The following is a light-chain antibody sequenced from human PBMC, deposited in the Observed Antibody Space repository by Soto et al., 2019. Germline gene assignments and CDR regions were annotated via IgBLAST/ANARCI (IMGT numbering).Light chain of an antibody. J-gene: IGKJ1*01. CDR3: MQALQTPRT. CDR2: LGS. CDR1: QSLLHSNGYNY. Sequence: DIVMTQSPLSPPVTPGEPASISCRSSQSLLHSNGYNYLDWYLQKPGQSPQLLIYLGSNRASGVPDRFSGSGSGTDFTLKISSVEAEDVGVYYCMQALQTPRTFGQGTKVEIK. V-gene: IGKV2-28*01.